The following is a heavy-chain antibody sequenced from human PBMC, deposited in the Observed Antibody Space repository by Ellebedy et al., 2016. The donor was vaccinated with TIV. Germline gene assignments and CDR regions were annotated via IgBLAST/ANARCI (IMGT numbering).Heavy chain of an antibody. D-gene: IGHD3-9*01. V-gene: IGHV3-33*01. Sequence: GESLKISXAASGFTFSSYGMHWVRQAPGKGLEWVAVIWYDGSNKYYADSVKGRFTISRDNSKNTLYLQMNSLRAEDTAVYYCARESYYDILTGYYPGYYYYGMDVWGQGTTVTVSS. J-gene: IGHJ6*02. CDR3: ARESYYDILTGYYPGYYYYGMDV. CDR1: GFTFSSYG. CDR2: IWYDGSNK.